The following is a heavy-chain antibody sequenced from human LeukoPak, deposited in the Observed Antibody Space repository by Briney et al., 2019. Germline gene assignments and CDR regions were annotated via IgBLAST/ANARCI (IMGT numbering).Heavy chain of an antibody. CDR3: AREEAARFDY. V-gene: IGHV3-33*08. Sequence: GGSLRLSCGASEFTFSSYWMCWVRQAPGKGLEWVAVMWYDGSYQYYADSVKGRFTISRDISKSTLHLQMNSLRAEDTAVYYCAREEAARFDYWGQGTLVTVSS. CDR2: MWYDGSYQ. J-gene: IGHJ4*02. CDR1: EFTFSSYW. D-gene: IGHD5-18*01.